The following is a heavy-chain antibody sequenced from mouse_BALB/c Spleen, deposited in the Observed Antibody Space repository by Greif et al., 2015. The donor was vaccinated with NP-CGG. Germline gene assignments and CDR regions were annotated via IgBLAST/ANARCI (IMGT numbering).Heavy chain of an antibody. V-gene: IGHV1-80*01. Sequence: VQLQQSGAELVRPGSSVKISCKASGYAFNSYWMNWVKQGPGQGLEWIGQIYPGDGDTNYNGKFKGKATLTADKSSSTAYMQLSSLTSEDSAVYFCASGRQLGLPGRGPWFAYWGQGTLVTVSA. D-gene: IGHD3-2*01. J-gene: IGHJ3*01. CDR1: GYAFNSYW. CDR3: ASGRQLGLPGRGPWFAY. CDR2: IYPGDGDT.